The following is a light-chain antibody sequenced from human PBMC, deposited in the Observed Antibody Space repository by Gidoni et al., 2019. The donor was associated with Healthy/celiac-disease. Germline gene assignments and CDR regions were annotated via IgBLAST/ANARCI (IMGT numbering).Light chain of an antibody. J-gene: IGKJ4*01. CDR2: DAS. V-gene: IGKV3-11*01. CDR1: QSVGSY. CDR3: QQRSNWPT. Sequence: EIVLTQSPATLSLSPGERATLSCRASQSVGSYLAWYQQKPGQAPRLLIYDASNRSTGIPAMFSGSGSGTDFTLTISSLEPEDFAVYYCQQRSNWPTFGGGTKVEIK.